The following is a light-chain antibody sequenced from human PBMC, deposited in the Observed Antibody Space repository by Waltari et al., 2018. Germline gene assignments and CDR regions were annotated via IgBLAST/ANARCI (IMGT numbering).Light chain of an antibody. J-gene: IGLJ3*02. Sequence: QSVLTQPPSASGTPGQRVTISCSGSSSNIGTNYVYWYQQVPGTAPKLLMYRSNLRPSGVPDRFSGSKSGTSASLAISGLRSEDEADFYCAAWDDSLSGPGVFGGGTKLTVL. CDR2: RSN. CDR3: AAWDDSLSGPGV. CDR1: SSNIGTNY. V-gene: IGLV1-47*01.